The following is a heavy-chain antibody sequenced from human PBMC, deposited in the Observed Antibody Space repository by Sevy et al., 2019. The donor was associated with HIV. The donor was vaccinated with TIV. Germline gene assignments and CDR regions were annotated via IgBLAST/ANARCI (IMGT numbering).Heavy chain of an antibody. J-gene: IGHJ4*02. D-gene: IGHD1-26*01. V-gene: IGHV3-23*01. CDR2: ITGSGDST. CDR3: ASHGGSYPRHYIYY. CDR1: GFTFNTYA. Sequence: GGSLRLSCAASGFTFNTYAMSWVRQAPGRGLEWVSGITGSGDSTYYVDSVKGRFTISRDNSKDTLYLQMNSLRAEDTAVYYCASHGGSYPRHYIYYWGQGTLVTVSS.